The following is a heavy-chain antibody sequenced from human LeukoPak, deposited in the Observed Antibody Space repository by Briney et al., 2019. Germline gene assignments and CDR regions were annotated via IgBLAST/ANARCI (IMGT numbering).Heavy chain of an antibody. CDR1: GFTFSSYG. D-gene: IGHD3-10*01. Sequence: GGSLRLSCAASGFTFSSYGMHWVRQAPGKGLEWVAVISYDGSNKYYADSVKGRFTISRDNSKNTLYLQMNSLRAEDTAVYYCAKDLRESNSDYWGQGTLVTVSS. J-gene: IGHJ4*02. CDR3: AKDLRESNSDY. V-gene: IGHV3-30*18. CDR2: ISYDGSNK.